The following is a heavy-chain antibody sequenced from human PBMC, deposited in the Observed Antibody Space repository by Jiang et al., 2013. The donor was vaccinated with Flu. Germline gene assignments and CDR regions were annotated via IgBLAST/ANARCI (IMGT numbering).Heavy chain of an antibody. J-gene: IGHJ6*02. Sequence: SSVKVSCKASEALSSYAISWVRQAPGQGLEWMGRIIPILGIANYAQKFQGRVTITADKSTSTAYMELSSLRSEDTAVYYCARTREYPQGQLVPPYYYYYGMDVWGQGTTVTVSS. V-gene: IGHV1-69*04. CDR1: EALSSYA. D-gene: IGHD6-13*01. CDR2: IIPILGIA. CDR3: ARTREYPQGQLVPPYYYYYGMDV.